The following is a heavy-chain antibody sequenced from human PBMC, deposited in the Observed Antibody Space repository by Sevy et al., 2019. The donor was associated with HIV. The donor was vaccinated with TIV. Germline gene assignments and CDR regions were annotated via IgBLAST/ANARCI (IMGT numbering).Heavy chain of an antibody. CDR3: ARPYYDSSGYYYYLSRYGVAFDY. J-gene: IGHJ4*02. Sequence: GGSLRLSCAASGFTFSSYAMHWVRQAPGKGLEWVAVISYDGSNKYYADSVKGRFTISRDNSKNTLYLQMNSLRAEDTAVYYCARPYYDSSGYYYYLSRYGVAFDYWGQGTLVTVSS. CDR1: GFTFSSYA. CDR2: ISYDGSNK. V-gene: IGHV3-30*04. D-gene: IGHD3-22*01.